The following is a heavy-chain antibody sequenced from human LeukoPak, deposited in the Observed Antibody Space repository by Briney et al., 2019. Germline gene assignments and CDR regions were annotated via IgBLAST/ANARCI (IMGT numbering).Heavy chain of an antibody. CDR2: IDWDDDK. CDR1: GFSLSTSETR. Sequence: SGPALVKPTQTLTLTCTFSGFSLSTSETRMSWIRQPPGKALEWLARIDWDDDKFYSTSLKTRLTISKDTSKNQVVLTMTNMDPLDTATYYCARIGDSSGWYFDYWGQGTLVTVSS. J-gene: IGHJ4*02. V-gene: IGHV2-70*04. D-gene: IGHD6-19*01. CDR3: ARIGDSSGWYFDY.